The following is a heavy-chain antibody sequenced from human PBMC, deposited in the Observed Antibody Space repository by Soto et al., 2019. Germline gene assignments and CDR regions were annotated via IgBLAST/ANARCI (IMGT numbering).Heavy chain of an antibody. CDR3: ARGVLNTSGAEFDP. J-gene: IGHJ5*02. CDR2: MNPNSGNT. Sequence: QVQLVQSGAEVKKPGASVKVSCKASGYTFTSYDINWVRQATGQGLEWMGWMNPNSGNTGYAQKFQGRVTRTRNTSISTAYMELSSLKSEDTAVYYCARGVLNTSGAEFDPRGQGTLVTVSS. CDR1: GYTFTSYD. V-gene: IGHV1-8*01. D-gene: IGHD1-26*01.